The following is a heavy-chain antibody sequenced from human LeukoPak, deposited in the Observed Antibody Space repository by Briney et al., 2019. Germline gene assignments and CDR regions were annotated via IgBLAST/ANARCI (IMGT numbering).Heavy chain of an antibody. J-gene: IGHJ5*02. CDR2: ISSSSSYI. V-gene: IGHV3-21*01. D-gene: IGHD3-3*01. Sequence: TGGSLRLSCAASGFTFSSYSMNWVRQAPGKGLEWVSSISSSSSYIYYADSVKGRFTISRDNAKNSLYLQMNSLRAEDTAVYYCARGTGSYYDFWSGYYSEYNWFDPWGQGTPVTVSS. CDR1: GFTFSSYS. CDR3: ARGTGSYYDFWSGYYSEYNWFDP.